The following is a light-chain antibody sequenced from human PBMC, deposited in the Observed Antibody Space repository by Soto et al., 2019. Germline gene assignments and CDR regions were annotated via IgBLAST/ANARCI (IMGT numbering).Light chain of an antibody. CDR2: DAS. CDR1: QSVSTF. CDR3: QQGPYWPPRT. Sequence: EIVSTQTPATLSLPLGARPPLSCSASQSVSTFLAWYQHKLGQALRLLIYDASNRATGIPDRFRGSGSGKDFTLTLSSLDPEDFALYYCQQGPYWPPRTFDKGTTV. V-gene: IGKV3-11*01. J-gene: IGKJ1*01.